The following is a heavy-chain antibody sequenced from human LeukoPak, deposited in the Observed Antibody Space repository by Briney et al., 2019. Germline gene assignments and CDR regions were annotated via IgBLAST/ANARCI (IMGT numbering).Heavy chain of an antibody. J-gene: IGHJ5*02. D-gene: IGHD3-3*01. V-gene: IGHV1-69*05. CDR3: ARACFWSGYAFLAGFDP. CDR2: IIPIFGTA. CDR1: GGTFSSYA. Sequence: SVKVSCKASGGTFSSYAISWVRQAPGQGLEWMGGIIPIFGTANYAQKFQGRVTITTDESTSTAYMELGSLRSEDTAVYYCARACFWSGYAFLAGFDPWGQGTLVTVSS.